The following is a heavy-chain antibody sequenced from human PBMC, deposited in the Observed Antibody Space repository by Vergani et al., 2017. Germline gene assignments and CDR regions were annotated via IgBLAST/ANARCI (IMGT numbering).Heavy chain of an antibody. CDR2: INPNSGGT. CDR3: ARALGGYAMRGVNNWFDP. D-gene: IGHD5-12*01. V-gene: IGHV1-2*02. J-gene: IGHJ5*02. Sequence: QVQLVQSGAEVKKPGASVKVSCKASGYTFTSYYMHWVRQAPGQGLEWMGWINPNSGGTNYAQKFKGRVTMTRDTSISTAYMELSRLRSDDTAVYYCARALGGYAMRGVNNWFDPWGQGTLVTVSS. CDR1: GYTFTSYY.